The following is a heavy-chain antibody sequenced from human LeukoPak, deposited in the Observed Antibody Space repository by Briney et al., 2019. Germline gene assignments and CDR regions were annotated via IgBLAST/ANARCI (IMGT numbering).Heavy chain of an antibody. CDR2: INPNSGGT. CDR3: AVPTLINYYHY. V-gene: IGHV1-2*02. Sequence: ASVKVSCKASGYTFIGYYMHWVRQAPGQGLEWMGWINPNSGGTNYAQKFQGRVTMTRDTSISTAYMELSRLTSDDTAVYYCAVPTLINYYHYWGQGTLVTVSS. J-gene: IGHJ4*02. D-gene: IGHD3-22*01. CDR1: GYTFIGYY.